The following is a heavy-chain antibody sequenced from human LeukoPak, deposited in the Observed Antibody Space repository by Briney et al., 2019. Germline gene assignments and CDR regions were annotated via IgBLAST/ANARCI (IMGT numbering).Heavy chain of an antibody. J-gene: IGHJ6*02. V-gene: IGHV3-74*01. CDR2: TSPDGTTT. Sequence: PGGSLRLSCVASGFTFNSYWIHWVRQGPGKGLVWVSLTSPDGTTTTYANSVKGRFTVSRDNARSTLYLQMNGLRAEDAAVYYCARGLRGADRIMDVWGQGTTVTVS. D-gene: IGHD2/OR15-2a*01. CDR1: GFTFNSYW. CDR3: ARGLRGADRIMDV.